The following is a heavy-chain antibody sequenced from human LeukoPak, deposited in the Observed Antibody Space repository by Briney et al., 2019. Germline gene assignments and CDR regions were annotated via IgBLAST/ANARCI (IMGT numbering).Heavy chain of an antibody. CDR3: ARGGHSNHDPFDY. V-gene: IGHV4-34*01. D-gene: IGHD4-11*01. CDR2: ISQFGST. J-gene: IGHJ4*02. Sequence: PSETLSLTCDVLGGPFSGYYWSWNRQPPGRRLEWIGEISQFGSTDYNPSLKSRVTISVDTSRGRFSLKVTSVTAADTAVYYCARGGHSNHDPFDYWGQGTLVTVSS. CDR1: GGPFSGYY.